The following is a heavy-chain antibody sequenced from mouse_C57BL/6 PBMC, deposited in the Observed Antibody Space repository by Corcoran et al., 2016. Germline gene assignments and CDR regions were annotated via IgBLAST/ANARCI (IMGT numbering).Heavy chain of an antibody. CDR3: ARRSGLLWYRYAMDY. J-gene: IGHJ4*01. Sequence: EVQLQQSGPELVKPGDSVKISCKASGYTFTDYYMNWVKQSHGKSLEWIGDINPNNGGTSYNQKFKGKDTLTVDKSSSTAYMELRSLTSDDSAVYYCARRSGLLWYRYAMDYWGQGTSVTVSS. CDR1: GYTFTDYY. V-gene: IGHV1-26*01. CDR2: INPNNGGT. D-gene: IGHD2-1*01.